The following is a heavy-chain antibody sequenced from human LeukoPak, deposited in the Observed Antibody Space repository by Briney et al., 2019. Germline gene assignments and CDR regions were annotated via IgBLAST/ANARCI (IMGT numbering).Heavy chain of an antibody. Sequence: SVKVSCKASGGTFSSYAISWVRQAPGQGLEWMGGIIPIFGTANYAQKFQGRVTITADESTSTAYMELSSLGSEDTAVYYCARVARDGYMVFYFAYWGQGTLVTVSS. CDR1: GGTFSSYA. D-gene: IGHD5-24*01. CDR3: ARVARDGYMVFYFAY. J-gene: IGHJ4*02. CDR2: IIPIFGTA. V-gene: IGHV1-69*13.